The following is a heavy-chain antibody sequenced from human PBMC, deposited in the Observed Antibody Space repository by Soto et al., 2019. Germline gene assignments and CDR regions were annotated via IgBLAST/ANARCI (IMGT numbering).Heavy chain of an antibody. CDR2: INAGYGNT. CDR3: ARELPAGTFDI. J-gene: IGHJ3*02. D-gene: IGHD6-13*01. CDR1: GYTFTSYA. V-gene: IGHV1-3*01. Sequence: QVQLVQSGAEVKKPGASVKVSCKASGYTFTSYAMHWVRQAPGQRLEWMGWINAGYGNTKYSQKFQGRVTITRDTSASTAYMELSRLRSEDTAVYYCARELPAGTFDIWGQGTMVPVSS.